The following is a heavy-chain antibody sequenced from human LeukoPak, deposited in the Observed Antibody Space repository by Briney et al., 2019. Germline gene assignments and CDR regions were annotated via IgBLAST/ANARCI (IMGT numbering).Heavy chain of an antibody. V-gene: IGHV3-53*01. D-gene: IGHD3-9*01. CDR3: VSHSDALTSYSFGY. CDR2: IHSGGNT. J-gene: IGHJ4*02. Sequence: ETLSLTCTVSGVTVSSSYKSWVRQAPRKGLEWDWIIHSGGNTYYTYSVKRRITISCDNSKNTLSLQMNSLRAEHTAVYFCVSHSDALTSYSFGYWGQGTLVTVSS. CDR1: GVTVSSSY.